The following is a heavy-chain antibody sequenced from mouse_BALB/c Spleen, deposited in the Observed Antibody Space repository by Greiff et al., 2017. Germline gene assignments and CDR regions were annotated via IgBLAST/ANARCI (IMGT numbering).Heavy chain of an antibody. CDR1: GYTFTSYY. CDR2: INPSNGGT. V-gene: IGHV1S81*02. Sequence: QVQLQQPGAELVKPGASVKLSCKASGYTFTSYYMYWVKQRPGQGLEWIGGINPSNGGTNFNEKFKSKATLTVDKSSSTAYMQLSSLTSEDSAVYYCTRLNYGSSPWFAYWGQGTLVTVSA. J-gene: IGHJ3*01. D-gene: IGHD1-1*01. CDR3: TRLNYGSSPWFAY.